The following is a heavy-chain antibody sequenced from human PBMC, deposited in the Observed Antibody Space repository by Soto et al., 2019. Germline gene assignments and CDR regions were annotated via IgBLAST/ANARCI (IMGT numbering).Heavy chain of an antibody. J-gene: IGHJ6*02. CDR2: ISTSSGSR. CDR1: GFTFSSYV. CDR3: ARSSTSGDV. V-gene: IGHV3-21*01. D-gene: IGHD2-2*01. Sequence: GGSLRLSCAASGFTFSSYVMNWARQAPGKGLEWVSSISTSSGSRYYADSVRGRFTISRDNAKNSLYLQMNSLRADDTAVYYCARSSTSGDVWGQGTTVTVSS.